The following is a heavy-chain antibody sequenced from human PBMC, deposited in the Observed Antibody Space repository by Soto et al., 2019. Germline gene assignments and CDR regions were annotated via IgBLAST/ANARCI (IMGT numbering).Heavy chain of an antibody. D-gene: IGHD4-17*01. Sequence: QLQLQESGPGLVKPSETLSLTCTVSGGSISSSSNHWGWIRQPPGKGLEWIGNIYYSKNTYYNPSLKSRVTISVDTSKNQFSLRPTSVTAADTAVYYCATHPPYGPLDHWGQGTLVTVSS. CDR3: ATHPPYGPLDH. V-gene: IGHV4-39*01. J-gene: IGHJ4*02. CDR2: IYYSKNT. CDR1: GGSISSSSNH.